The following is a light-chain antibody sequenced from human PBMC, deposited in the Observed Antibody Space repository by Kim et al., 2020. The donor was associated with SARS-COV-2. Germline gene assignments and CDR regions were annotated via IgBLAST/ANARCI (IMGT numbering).Light chain of an antibody. CDR2: GAS. V-gene: IGKV1-17*01. J-gene: IGKJ5*01. CDR3: QQHTTCPIT. Sequence: DIQMTQSPSSLSASVGDRVTITCRASQDIRNDLGWYQQNPGRAPKRLIYGASSLQSGVPSRFSGSGSGTEFTLTINSVQPEDFATYFCQQHTTCPITFGQGTPVEIK. CDR1: QDIRND.